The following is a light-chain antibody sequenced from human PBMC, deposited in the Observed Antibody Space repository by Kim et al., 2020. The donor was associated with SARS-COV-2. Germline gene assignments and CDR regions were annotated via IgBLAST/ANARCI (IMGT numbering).Light chain of an antibody. J-gene: IGKJ4*01. CDR1: QVISYL. CDR2: AAS. CDR3: QHYNSYPLT. V-gene: IGKV1-16*01. Sequence: AAIGGSVTTSWPWRQVISYLICWYQQKPGKAPKPLIDAASKLRSGVPSRCGGSESGTYFTLTVSILQPEDFATYYCQHYNSYPLTFGEGTKVDIK.